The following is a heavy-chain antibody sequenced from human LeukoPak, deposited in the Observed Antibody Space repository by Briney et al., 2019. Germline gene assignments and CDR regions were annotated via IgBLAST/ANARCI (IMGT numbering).Heavy chain of an antibody. Sequence: GGSLRLSCAASGFTFSSYSMNWVRQAPGEGLEWVSSISSSSSYIYYADSVKGRFTISRDNAKNSLYLQMNSLRAEDTAVYYCARSSITGDSSDYWGQGTLVTVSS. CDR2: ISSSSSYI. CDR3: ARSSITGDSSDY. J-gene: IGHJ4*02. CDR1: GFTFSSYS. D-gene: IGHD1-14*01. V-gene: IGHV3-21*01.